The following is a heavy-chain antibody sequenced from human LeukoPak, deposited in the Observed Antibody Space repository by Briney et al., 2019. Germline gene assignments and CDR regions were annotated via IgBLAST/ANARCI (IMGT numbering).Heavy chain of an antibody. J-gene: IGHJ4*02. Sequence: GGSLRLSCAASGFTVSSSFMSWVRQAPGKGLEWVSVIYSGGSTYYADSVKGRFTISRDNSKNTLHLQMNSLRAEDTAVYYCARGIPMAGTVLGFWGQGTLVTVSS. CDR2: IYSGGST. CDR3: ARGIPMAGTVLGF. CDR1: GFTVSSSF. D-gene: IGHD6-19*01. V-gene: IGHV3-53*01.